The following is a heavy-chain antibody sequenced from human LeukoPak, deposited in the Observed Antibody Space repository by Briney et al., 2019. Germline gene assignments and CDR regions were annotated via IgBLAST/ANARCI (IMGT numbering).Heavy chain of an antibody. V-gene: IGHV3-49*03. Sequence: PGRSLRLSCTASGFTFGDYAMSWFRQAPGKGLEWVGFIRSKAYGGTTEYAASVKGRFTISRDDSKSIAYLQMNSLKTEDTAVYYCTRVERYWSIKRYYFDYWGQGTLVTVSS. D-gene: IGHD2-2*01. J-gene: IGHJ4*02. CDR1: GFTFGDYA. CDR2: IRSKAYGGTT. CDR3: TRVERYWSIKRYYFDY.